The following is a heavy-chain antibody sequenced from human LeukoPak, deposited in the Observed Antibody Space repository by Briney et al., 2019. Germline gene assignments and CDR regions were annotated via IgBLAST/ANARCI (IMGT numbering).Heavy chain of an antibody. V-gene: IGHV3-33*01. Sequence: HSGTSLRLSCAASGFTLGYHGMHWVRQAPGKVLEWVAIIFSNGVNTYYADSLRGRSTISRDTSKNTLFLEMESLRTEDTAVYYCARHRGSIFEGYMDVWGKGTTVTVSS. D-gene: IGHD3-9*01. CDR2: IFSNGVNT. J-gene: IGHJ6*03. CDR1: GFTLGYHG. CDR3: ARHRGSIFEGYMDV.